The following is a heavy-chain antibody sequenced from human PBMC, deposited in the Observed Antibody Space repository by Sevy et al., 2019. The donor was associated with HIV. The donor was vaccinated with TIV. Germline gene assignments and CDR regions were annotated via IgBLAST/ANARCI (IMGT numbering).Heavy chain of an antibody. Sequence: GGSLRLSCTASGFILSRYGMHWVRQAPGKGLEWVAGIWYDGSNKYYADSVKGRFTISRDNSKNTLTLQMNSLRAEDMAVYYCARESSSDWYLDYWGQGTLVTVSS. D-gene: IGHD2-2*01. V-gene: IGHV3-33*01. CDR2: IWYDGSNK. J-gene: IGHJ4*02. CDR1: GFILSRYG. CDR3: ARESSSDWYLDY.